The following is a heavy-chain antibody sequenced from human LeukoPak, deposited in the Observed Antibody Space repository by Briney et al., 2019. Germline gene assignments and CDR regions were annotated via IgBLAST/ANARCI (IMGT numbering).Heavy chain of an antibody. CDR2: ISSSGSTI. CDR3: ARVPDDSSGYYYVHFDY. CDR1: GFTFSSYE. D-gene: IGHD3-22*01. Sequence: GGSLRLSCAASGFTFSSYEMNWVRQAPGKGLEWVSYISSSGSTIYYADSVKGRFTISRDNAKNSLYLQMNSLRAEDTAVYYCARVPDDSSGYYYVHFDYWGQGTLVTVSS. J-gene: IGHJ4*02. V-gene: IGHV3-48*03.